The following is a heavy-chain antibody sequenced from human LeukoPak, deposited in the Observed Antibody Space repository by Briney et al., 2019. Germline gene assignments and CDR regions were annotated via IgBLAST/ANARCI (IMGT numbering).Heavy chain of an antibody. Sequence: PGGSLRLSCAASGFSFSNFVMTWVRQAPGKGLEWVSSISGSGAGTVYADSVKGRFIISRDNSQNTLYLQMNSLRAEDTAVYYCAKDRLWSSGWYLVTYWGQGTLVTVSS. CDR2: ISGSGAGT. CDR3: AKDRLWSSGWYLVTY. CDR1: GFSFSNFV. D-gene: IGHD6-19*01. V-gene: IGHV3-23*01. J-gene: IGHJ4*02.